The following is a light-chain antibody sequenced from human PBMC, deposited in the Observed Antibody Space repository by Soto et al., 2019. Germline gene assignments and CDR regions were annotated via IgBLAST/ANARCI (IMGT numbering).Light chain of an antibody. CDR1: QSINSE. Sequence: EIVMTQSPATLSLSPGERAALSCRASQSINSELAWYQQKPGQPPRLLIYGASTRATGVPAIFTGSESVSEFTLTIGGLQSEYFEDYYCQQGHSWPLTFGQGTRLEI. J-gene: IGKJ2*01. CDR3: QQGHSWPLT. V-gene: IGKV3-15*01. CDR2: GAS.